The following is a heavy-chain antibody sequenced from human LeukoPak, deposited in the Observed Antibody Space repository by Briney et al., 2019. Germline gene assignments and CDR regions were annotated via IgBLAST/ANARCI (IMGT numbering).Heavy chain of an antibody. V-gene: IGHV3-48*04. CDR2: VSSGSGTI. CDR1: GFTFSSYA. CDR3: AKPYCSGGSCYWFSAFDY. D-gene: IGHD2-15*01. J-gene: IGHJ4*02. Sequence: GGSLRLSCAASGFTFSSYAMSWVRQAPGKGLEWVSYVSSGSGTINYADSVKGRFTTSRDNTKNSLFLQMNSLRAEDTAVYYCAKPYCSGGSCYWFSAFDYWGQGTLVTVSS.